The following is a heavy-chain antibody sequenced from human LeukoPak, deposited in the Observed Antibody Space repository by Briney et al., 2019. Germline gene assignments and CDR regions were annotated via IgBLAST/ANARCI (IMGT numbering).Heavy chain of an antibody. J-gene: IGHJ4*02. CDR3: ARGGDGGDFDY. CDR2: INAGNGNT. Sequence: ASVKVSCKASGYTFTGYYMHWVRQAPGQRLEWMGWINAGNGNTKYSQKFQGRVTITRDTSASTAYMELSSLRSEDTAVYYCARGGDGGDFDYWGQGTLVTVSS. D-gene: IGHD4-23*01. CDR1: GYTFTGYY. V-gene: IGHV1-3*01.